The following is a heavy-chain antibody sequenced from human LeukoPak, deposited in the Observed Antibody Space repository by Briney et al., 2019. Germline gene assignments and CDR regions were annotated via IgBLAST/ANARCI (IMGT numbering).Heavy chain of an antibody. CDR3: ARDGRLGRGLYYFDY. V-gene: IGHV3-7*01. D-gene: IGHD4/OR15-4a*01. Sequence: GGSLRLSCAASGFIFSSYWMSWVRQAPGKGLEWVANIKQDGSEKYYVDSVKGRFTISRDNAKNSLYLQMNSLRAEDTAVYYCARDGRLGRGLYYFDYWGQGTLVTVSS. CDR2: IKQDGSEK. CDR1: GFIFSSYW. J-gene: IGHJ4*02.